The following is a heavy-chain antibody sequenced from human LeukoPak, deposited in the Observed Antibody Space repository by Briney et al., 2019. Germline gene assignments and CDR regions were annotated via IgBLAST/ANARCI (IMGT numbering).Heavy chain of an antibody. V-gene: IGHV3-30*02. CDR1: GFSLSRNG. CDR3: AKDWGQVPASISGH. D-gene: IGHD2-2*01. Sequence: GGSLRVSCATSGFSLSRNGMHWVSQAPGQGLEWVAFILSDGSYEYYADSVKGRFTISRDTSWNTLFLQMNSLRTEDTAVYYCAKDWGQVPASISGHWGQGTLVTVSS. CDR2: ILSDGSYE. J-gene: IGHJ1*01.